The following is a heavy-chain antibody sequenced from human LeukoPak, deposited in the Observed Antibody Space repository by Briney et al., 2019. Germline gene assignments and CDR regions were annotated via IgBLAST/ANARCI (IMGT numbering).Heavy chain of an antibody. J-gene: IGHJ4*02. Sequence: GESLKISCKTSGYTFSNHWIGWVRQLPGKGLEWMGIIYPGPGAGPGGSNPIYSPSFQGQVTISADKSISTAYLQWSSLKASDTAMYYCARLFAVTTGDLDYWGQGTLVTVSS. CDR2: IYPGPGAGPGGSNP. V-gene: IGHV5-51*01. D-gene: IGHD4-17*01. CDR1: GYTFSNHW. CDR3: ARLFAVTTGDLDY.